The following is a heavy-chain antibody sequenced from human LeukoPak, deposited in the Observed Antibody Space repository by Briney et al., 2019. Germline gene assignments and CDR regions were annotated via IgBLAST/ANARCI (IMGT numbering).Heavy chain of an antibody. CDR2: ISSSGRTI. V-gene: IGHV3-48*03. D-gene: IGHD6-13*01. Sequence: GGSLRLSCAASGFTFSSYEMNWVRQAPGKGLEWGSYISSSGRTIYYADSVKGRFTISRDNAKNSLYLQMSSLRAEDTAVYYCARDFRGRDSSSWYALNYYYYMDVWGKGTTVTISS. J-gene: IGHJ6*03. CDR3: ARDFRGRDSSSWYALNYYYYMDV. CDR1: GFTFSSYE.